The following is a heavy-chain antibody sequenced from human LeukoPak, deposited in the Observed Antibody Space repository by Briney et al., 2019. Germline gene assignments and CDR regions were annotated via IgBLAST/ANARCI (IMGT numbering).Heavy chain of an antibody. CDR1: GVSISSYY. CDR3: ARDHYSSSWYGSPYYYYGMDV. J-gene: IGHJ6*02. D-gene: IGHD6-13*01. CDR2: IYYSGST. V-gene: IGHV4-59*01. Sequence: SETLSLACTGSGVSISSYYWSWIRQPPGKGLEWIGYIYYSGSTNYNPSLKSRVTISVDTSKNQFSLKLSSVTAADTAVYYCARDHYSSSWYGSPYYYYGMDVWGQGTTVTVSS.